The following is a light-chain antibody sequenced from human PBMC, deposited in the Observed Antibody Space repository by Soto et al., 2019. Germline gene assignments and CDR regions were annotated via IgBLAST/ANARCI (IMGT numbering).Light chain of an antibody. V-gene: IGKV3-20*01. CDR1: QSVRSGY. CDR2: GAS. J-gene: IGKJ2*01. Sequence: EMVLTQSPGTLSLSPGERATLSCRASQSVRSGYFAWYQQKPGQAPRLLIVGASSRATGIPDRFSGSGSGTDFTLTISSLQSEDFAVYYCHQYDDGPYTFGQGTKVDIK. CDR3: HQYDDGPYT.